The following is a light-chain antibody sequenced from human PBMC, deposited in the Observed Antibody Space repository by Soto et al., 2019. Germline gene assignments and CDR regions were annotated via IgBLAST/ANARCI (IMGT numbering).Light chain of an antibody. V-gene: IGKV3-20*01. CDR3: QQYGNSPRT. J-gene: IGKJ1*01. CDR1: QSVSSSY. Sequence: EIVLTQSPGTLSLSPGERATLSCRASQSVSSSYLAWYQQKHGQAPRLLIYGASSRATGIPDRFSGSGSGTDFTLTISRLEPEDFAVYYCQQYGNSPRTLGQGTKVEIK. CDR2: GAS.